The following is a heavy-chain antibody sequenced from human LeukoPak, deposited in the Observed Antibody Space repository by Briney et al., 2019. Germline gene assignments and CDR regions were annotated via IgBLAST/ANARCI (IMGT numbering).Heavy chain of an antibody. J-gene: IGHJ4*02. D-gene: IGHD6-6*01. Sequence: GGSLRLSCVASGFIFSDHYMDWVRQAPGKGLEGVGRTKNKVNGYSTIYAASVKGRFTISRDDSKNSLYLQMNSLKTEDTAVYYCAREREKYFDYWGQGTLVTVSS. V-gene: IGHV3-72*01. CDR2: TKNKVNGYST. CDR1: GFIFSDHY. CDR3: AREREKYFDY.